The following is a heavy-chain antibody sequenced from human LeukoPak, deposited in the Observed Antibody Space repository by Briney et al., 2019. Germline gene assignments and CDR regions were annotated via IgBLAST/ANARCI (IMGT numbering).Heavy chain of an antibody. CDR3: AKEGGTGTRFDY. V-gene: IGHV3-23*01. CDR2: ISGSGTGT. D-gene: IGHD1-7*01. Sequence: SGGSLRLSCAASGFTFSSSAMSWVRQAPGKGLYWVSAISGSGTGTYYADSVKGRFTISGDNSKNTLYLQMNSLRAEDTAVYYCAKEGGTGTRFDYSGQGTLVTVSS. CDR1: GFTFSSSA. J-gene: IGHJ4*02.